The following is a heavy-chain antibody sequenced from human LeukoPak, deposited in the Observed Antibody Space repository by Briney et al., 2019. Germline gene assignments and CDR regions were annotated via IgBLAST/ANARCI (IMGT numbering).Heavy chain of an antibody. D-gene: IGHD5-18*01. CDR3: ARLSRYSYGPELRTKYYDYMDV. J-gene: IGHJ6*03. CDR2: IIPIFGTA. CDR1: GGTFSSYA. V-gene: IGHV1-69*05. Sequence: SVKVSCKASGGTFSSYAISWVRQAPGQGLEWMGGIIPIFGTANYAQKFQGRVTITTDESTSTAYMELSSLRSEDTAVYYCARLSRYSYGPELRTKYYDYMDVWGKGTTVTVSS.